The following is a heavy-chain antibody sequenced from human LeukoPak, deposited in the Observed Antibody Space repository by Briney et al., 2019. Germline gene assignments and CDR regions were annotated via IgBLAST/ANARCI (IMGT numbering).Heavy chain of an antibody. CDR1: GGSISSGSYY. J-gene: IGHJ5*02. D-gene: IGHD5-18*01. CDR2: IYTSGST. V-gene: IGHV4-61*02. CDR3: ARVADTAMVSPADWFDP. Sequence: SETLSLTCTVSGGSISSGSYYWSWIRQPAGKGLEWIGRIYTSGSTNYNPSLKSRVTISEDTSKNQFSLKLSSVTAADTAVYYCARVADTAMVSPADWFDPWGQGTLVTVSS.